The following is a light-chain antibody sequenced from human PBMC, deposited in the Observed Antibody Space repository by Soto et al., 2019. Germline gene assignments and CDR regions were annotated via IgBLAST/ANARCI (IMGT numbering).Light chain of an antibody. Sequence: QSVQTQPASVSGSPGQSITISCTGTSSDVGGYNYVSWYQQYPGKAPKLMIYEVSNRPSGISNRFSGSKSGSTATLTISGLQAEDEADYHCSSYTSSSTLVFGGGTKLTVL. V-gene: IGLV2-14*01. CDR3: SSYTSSSTLV. CDR1: SSDVGGYNY. J-gene: IGLJ2*01. CDR2: EVS.